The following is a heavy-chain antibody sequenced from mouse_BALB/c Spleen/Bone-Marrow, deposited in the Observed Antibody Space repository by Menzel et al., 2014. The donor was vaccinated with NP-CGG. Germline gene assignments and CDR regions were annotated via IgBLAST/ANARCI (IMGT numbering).Heavy chain of an antibody. CDR2: ISSGGSYT. Sequence: EVMLVESGGDLVKPGGSLKLPCAASGFTFSNYGMSWVRQTPDKRLEWVATISSGGSYTYFPDSVKGRFTISRDNAKNTLYLQMNSLKSEDAAMYYCARLTPDYAMDYWGQGTSVTVSS. CDR1: GFTFSNYG. CDR3: ARLTPDYAMDY. V-gene: IGHV5-6*01. J-gene: IGHJ4*01. D-gene: IGHD1-3*01.